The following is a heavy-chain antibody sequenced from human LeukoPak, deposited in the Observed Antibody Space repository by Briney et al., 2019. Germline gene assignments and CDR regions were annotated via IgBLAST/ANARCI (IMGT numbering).Heavy chain of an antibody. D-gene: IGHD2-2*01. CDR2: INPNSGDT. J-gene: IGHJ4*02. V-gene: IGHV1-2*06. Sequence: ASVKVSCKASGYTFTSYDINWVRQAPGQGLEWMGRINPNSGDTNYAQNFQGRVTMTRDTSINTAYMELSRLRSDDTAVYYCARDYCSSISCLFDYWGQGTLVTVSS. CDR1: GYTFTSYD. CDR3: ARDYCSSISCLFDY.